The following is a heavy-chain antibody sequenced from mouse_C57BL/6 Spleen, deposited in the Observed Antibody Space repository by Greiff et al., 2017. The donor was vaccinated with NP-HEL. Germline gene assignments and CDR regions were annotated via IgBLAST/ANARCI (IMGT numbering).Heavy chain of an antibody. Sequence: EVKVEESGGGLVQPGGSMKLSCVASGFTFSNYWMNWVRQSPEKGLEWVAQIRLKSDNYATHYAESVKGRFTISRDDSKSSVYLQMNTLRAEDTGIYYCTGNGYYMFAYWGQGTLVTVSA. D-gene: IGHD2-3*01. CDR3: TGNGYYMFAY. CDR2: IRLKSDNYAT. J-gene: IGHJ3*01. V-gene: IGHV6-3*01. CDR1: GFTFSNYW.